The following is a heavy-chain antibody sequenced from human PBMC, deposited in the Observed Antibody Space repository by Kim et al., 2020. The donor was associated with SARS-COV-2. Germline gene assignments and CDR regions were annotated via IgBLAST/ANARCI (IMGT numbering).Heavy chain of an antibody. Sequence: GGSLRLSCAASGFTFSDYYMSWIRQAPGKGLEWVSYISSSGSTIYYADSVKGRFTISRDNAKNSLYLQMNSLRAEDTAVYYCARDLFSTVTTFDLHYYYYGMDVWGQGTTVTVSS. CDR2: ISSSGSTI. J-gene: IGHJ6*02. CDR3: ARDLFSTVTTFDLHYYYYGMDV. D-gene: IGHD4-17*01. CDR1: GFTFSDYY. V-gene: IGHV3-11*01.